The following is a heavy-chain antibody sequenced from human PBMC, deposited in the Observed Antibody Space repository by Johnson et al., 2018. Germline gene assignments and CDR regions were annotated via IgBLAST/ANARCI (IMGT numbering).Heavy chain of an antibody. Sequence: QVQLVQSGAEVKKPGASVKVSCKASGYTFTNYDINWVRQAPGQGLEWMGWMNPNSVNTAYAQKFQGRVTLTRNPSISTSYMEVSSLRSDDTPVYYFARRYTCDIWGQGTMVTVSS. CDR3: ARRYTCDI. V-gene: IGHV1-8*01. D-gene: IGHD3-9*01. CDR2: MNPNSVNT. CDR1: GYTFTNYD. J-gene: IGHJ3*02.